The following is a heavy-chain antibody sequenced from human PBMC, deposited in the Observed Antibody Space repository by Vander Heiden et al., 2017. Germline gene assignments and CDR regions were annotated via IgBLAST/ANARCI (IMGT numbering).Heavy chain of an antibody. V-gene: IGHV1-46*01. Sequence: QVQLVQSGAEVKKPGAPVKVSCKASGYTFTSYSMHWVRQAPGQGLEWMGIINPSGGSTSYGQKFQGRVTMTRDTSTSTVYMELSSLRSEDTAVYYCARDLHSGSYENYFDYWGQGTLVTVSS. J-gene: IGHJ4*02. CDR3: ARDLHSGSYENYFDY. D-gene: IGHD1-26*01. CDR1: GYTFTSYS. CDR2: INPSGGST.